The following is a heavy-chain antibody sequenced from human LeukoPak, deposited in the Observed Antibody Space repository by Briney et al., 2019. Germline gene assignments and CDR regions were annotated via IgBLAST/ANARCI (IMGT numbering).Heavy chain of an antibody. CDR3: AKGTMVRGDRDY. CDR1: GFTFSSYA. CDR2: ISGSGDTT. D-gene: IGHD3-10*01. V-gene: IGHV3-23*01. J-gene: IGHJ4*02. Sequence: GGSLRLSCAASGFTFSSYAMSWVRQPPGKGLEWVSAISGSGDTTYYADSVKGRFTISRDNSRNTLYLQMDSLRAEDTAVYYCAKGTMVRGDRDYWGQGTLVTVSS.